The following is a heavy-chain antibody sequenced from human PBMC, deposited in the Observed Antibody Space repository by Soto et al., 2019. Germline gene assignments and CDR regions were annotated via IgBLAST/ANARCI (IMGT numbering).Heavy chain of an antibody. CDR2: ISAHNGNT. Sequence: QVHLVQSGAEVKKPGASVKVSCKGSGYGFTTYGITWVRQAPGQGLEWMAWISAHNGNTNYAQKLQGRVTVTRDTSASTAYMELRCLRSDDKAVDCCVRGRYGDYWGQGALVTVSS. J-gene: IGHJ4*02. CDR3: VRGRYGDY. V-gene: IGHV1-18*01. D-gene: IGHD1-1*01. CDR1: GYGFTTYG.